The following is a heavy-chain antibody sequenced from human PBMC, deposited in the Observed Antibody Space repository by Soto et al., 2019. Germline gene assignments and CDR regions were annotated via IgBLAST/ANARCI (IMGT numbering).Heavy chain of an antibody. Sequence: SETLSLSCAVYGGSFSGYYWSWIRQSPGEGLEWIGEIIHSGSSNYNPSLKSRVTISVDTSKNQFSLKLSSVTAADTAVYYCARGLDSSGYFVVNWFDPWGQGTLVTVSS. J-gene: IGHJ5*02. D-gene: IGHD3-22*01. CDR3: ARGLDSSGYFVVNWFDP. CDR2: IIHSGSS. V-gene: IGHV4-34*12. CDR1: GGSFSGYY.